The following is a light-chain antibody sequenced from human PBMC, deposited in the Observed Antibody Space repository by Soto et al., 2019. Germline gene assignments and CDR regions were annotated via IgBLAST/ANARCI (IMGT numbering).Light chain of an antibody. Sequence: EIVLTQSPATLSLSPGERATLSCRASQSLNIYLAWYQQKLCQAPRLLIYDASNRATGIPARFSGSGSGTDFTLTISSVEPEDSAVYYCQQRVNWPTLTFGGGTKVEIK. CDR3: QQRVNWPTLT. J-gene: IGKJ4*01. CDR2: DAS. CDR1: QSLNIY. V-gene: IGKV3-11*01.